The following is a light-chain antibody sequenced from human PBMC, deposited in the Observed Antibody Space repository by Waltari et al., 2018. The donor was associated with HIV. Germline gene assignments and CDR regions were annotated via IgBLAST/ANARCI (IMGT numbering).Light chain of an antibody. J-gene: IGLJ2*01. Sequence: QSALTQPASVSGSPGQSITISCTGTISDVGSYSYVSWYQQYPGKAPKLMIYEVSNRPSGVSNRFSGSKSGNTASLTISGVQPEDESDYYCSSYTSSSTTVFGGGTKLTVL. V-gene: IGLV2-14*01. CDR1: ISDVGSYSY. CDR3: SSYTSSSTTV. CDR2: EVS.